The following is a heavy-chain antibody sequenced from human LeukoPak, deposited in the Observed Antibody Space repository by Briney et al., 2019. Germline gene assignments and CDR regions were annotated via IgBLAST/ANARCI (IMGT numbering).Heavy chain of an antibody. CDR2: IIPIFGTA. CDR3: ARSLGEAGTFDY. D-gene: IGHD6-19*01. J-gene: IGHJ4*02. Sequence: SVKVSCKASGGTLSSYAISWVRQAPGQGLEWMGGIIPIFGTANYAQKFQGRVTITADESTSTAYMELSSLRSEDTAVYYCARSLGEAGTFDYWGQGTLVTVSS. CDR1: GGTLSSYA. V-gene: IGHV1-69*13.